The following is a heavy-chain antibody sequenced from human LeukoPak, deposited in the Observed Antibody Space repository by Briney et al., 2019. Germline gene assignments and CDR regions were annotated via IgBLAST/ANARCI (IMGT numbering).Heavy chain of an antibody. J-gene: IGHJ4*02. CDR3: AKSLRSTVVTLGD. CDR2: ISGSGGST. D-gene: IGHD4-23*01. V-gene: IGHV3-23*01. CDR1: GFTFSSYA. Sequence: GGSLRLSCAASGFTFSSYAMSWVRQAPGRGLEWVSAISGSGGSTYYADSVKGRFTISRDNSKNTLYLQMNSLRAEDTAVYYCAKSLRSTVVTLGDWGQGTLVTVSS.